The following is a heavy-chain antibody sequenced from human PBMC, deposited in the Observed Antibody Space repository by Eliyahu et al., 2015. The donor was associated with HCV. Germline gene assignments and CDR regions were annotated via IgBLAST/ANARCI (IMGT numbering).Heavy chain of an antibody. V-gene: IGHV1-3*01. CDR3: ARQGSIFGVIHYWFDP. D-gene: IGHD3-3*01. CDR2: INAGNDDT. J-gene: IGHJ5*02. Sequence: LEWMGGINAGNDDTKYSQRFQGRVTITRDTSASTAYMELSSLKSEDTAVYYCARQGSIFGVIHYWFDPWGQGTLVTVSS.